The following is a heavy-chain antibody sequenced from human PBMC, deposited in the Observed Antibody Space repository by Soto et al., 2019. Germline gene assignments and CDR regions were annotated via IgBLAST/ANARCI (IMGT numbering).Heavy chain of an antibody. D-gene: IGHD2-15*01. CDR2: IYYSGST. V-gene: IGHV4-39*01. CDR3: ARLCVVVVAAPLNNWFDP. J-gene: IGHJ5*02. CDR1: GGSISSSSYY. Sequence: PSETLSLTCTVSGGSISSSSYYWGWTRQPPGKGLEWIGSIYYSGSTYYNPSLKSRVTISVDTSKNQFSLKLSSVTAADTAVYYCARLCVVVVAAPLNNWFDPWGQGTLVTVSS.